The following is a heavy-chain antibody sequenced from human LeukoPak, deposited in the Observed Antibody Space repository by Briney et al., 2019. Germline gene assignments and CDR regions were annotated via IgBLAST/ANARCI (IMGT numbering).Heavy chain of an antibody. D-gene: IGHD3-3*01. Sequence: SETLSLTCTVSGYSISSGYYWGWIRQPPGKGLEWIGNIYHNGSTDYNPSLKSRVTISVDTSKNQFSLKLSSVTAADTAVYHCATDFWSGTNIIDYWGQGTLVTVSS. V-gene: IGHV4-38-2*02. CDR3: ATDFWSGTNIIDY. CDR1: GYSISSGYY. J-gene: IGHJ4*02. CDR2: IYHNGST.